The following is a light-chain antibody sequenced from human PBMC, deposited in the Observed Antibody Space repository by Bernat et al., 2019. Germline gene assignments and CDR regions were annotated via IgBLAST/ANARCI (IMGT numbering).Light chain of an antibody. CDR1: QSISTW. V-gene: IGKV1-5*03. Sequence: DIQMTQSPSSLSASVGDRVTITCRASQSISTWLAWYQQKPGKAPKLLTYKASSLESGVPSRFSGSGSGTEFTLTISSLQPDDFEGYYCQQYNSLPITFGGGTKVEIK. J-gene: IGKJ4*01. CDR2: KAS. CDR3: QQYNSLPIT.